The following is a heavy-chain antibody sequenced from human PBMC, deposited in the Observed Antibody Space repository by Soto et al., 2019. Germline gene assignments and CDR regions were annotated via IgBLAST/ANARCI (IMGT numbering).Heavy chain of an antibody. CDR3: ARDFGSDLSAPGAVFDY. J-gene: IGHJ4*02. CDR2: IGPYNGNT. V-gene: IGHV1-18*04. Sequence: GASVKVSCKASGYSFTSYGISWVRQAPGQGLEWMGWIGPYNGNTKYAQNFQGRVTMTTDTSTYTAYMELRSLRSDDPAVYYCARDFGSDLSAPGAVFDYWGQGTLVTVSS. CDR1: GYSFTSYG. D-gene: IGHD2-21*02.